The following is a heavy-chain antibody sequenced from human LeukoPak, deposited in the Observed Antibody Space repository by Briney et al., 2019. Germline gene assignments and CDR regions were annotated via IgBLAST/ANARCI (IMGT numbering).Heavy chain of an antibody. D-gene: IGHD1-7*01. V-gene: IGHV1-46*01. Sequence: WASVNVSCKASGYTFTSYYMHWVRQAPGQGLEWMGIINPSGGSTSYAQKFQGRVTMTRDTSTSTVYMELSSLGSEDTAVYYCARDPTEGTTSYYFDYWGQGTLVTVSS. CDR1: GYTFTSYY. J-gene: IGHJ4*02. CDR3: ARDPTEGTTSYYFDY. CDR2: INPSGGST.